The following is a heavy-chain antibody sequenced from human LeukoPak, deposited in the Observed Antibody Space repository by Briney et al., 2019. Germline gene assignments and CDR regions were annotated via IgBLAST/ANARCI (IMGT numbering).Heavy chain of an antibody. Sequence: TGRSLRLSCAASGFTFSNYGMHWVRQAPGKGLEWVAVIWYDGTNKYYADSVKGRFTISIDNSKNTLYLQMNSLRAEDTAVYYCAIEGQDDGRTPDYWGQGTLVTVSS. CDR2: IWYDGTNK. J-gene: IGHJ4*02. CDR3: AIEGQDDGRTPDY. D-gene: IGHD1-1*01. CDR1: GFTFSNYG. V-gene: IGHV3-33*01.